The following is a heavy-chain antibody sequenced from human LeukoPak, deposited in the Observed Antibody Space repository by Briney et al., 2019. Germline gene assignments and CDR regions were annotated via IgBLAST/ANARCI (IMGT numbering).Heavy chain of an antibody. J-gene: IGHJ6*02. CDR3: AGRGSGYYYGMNV. D-gene: IGHD3-10*01. CDR1: GFTVSSTY. Sequence: GGSLRFSCAPSGFTVSSTYMSWVRQAPGKGLEWVSIISGGGDTFYAGSVKGRFTISRDTSKNTLYLQMNDLRAEDTAVYYCAGRGSGYYYGMNVWGQGTTVTVSS. CDR2: ISGGGDT. V-gene: IGHV3-66*01.